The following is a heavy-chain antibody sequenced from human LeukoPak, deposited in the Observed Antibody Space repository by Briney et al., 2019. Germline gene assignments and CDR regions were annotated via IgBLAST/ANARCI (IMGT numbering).Heavy chain of an antibody. Sequence: GGSLRLSCADSGFTLSRYATSSVCEAPGEGLGWGSVIIVSGDSTDYADSVKGRFSISRDNSKSRLYLQMNGLRAEDTAVYFCAKGDTIVGATRAAFDIWGQGTMVTVSS. J-gene: IGHJ3*02. CDR1: GFTLSRYA. D-gene: IGHD1-26*01. V-gene: IGHV3-23*01. CDR3: AKGDTIVGATRAAFDI. CDR2: IIVSGDST.